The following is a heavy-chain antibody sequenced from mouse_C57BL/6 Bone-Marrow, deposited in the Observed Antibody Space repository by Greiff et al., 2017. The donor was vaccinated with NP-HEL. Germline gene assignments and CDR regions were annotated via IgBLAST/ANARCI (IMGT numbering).Heavy chain of an antibody. CDR3: ARVYYGSSYDWYFDV. CDR1: GFTFSDYG. V-gene: IGHV5-17*01. J-gene: IGHJ1*03. Sequence: DVHLVESGGGLVKPGGSLKLSCAASGFTFSDYGMHWVRQAPEKGLEWVAYISSGSSTIYYADTVKGRFTISRDNAKNTLFLQMTSLRSEDTAMYYCARVYYGSSYDWYFDVWGTGTTVTVSS. CDR2: ISSGSSTI. D-gene: IGHD1-1*01.